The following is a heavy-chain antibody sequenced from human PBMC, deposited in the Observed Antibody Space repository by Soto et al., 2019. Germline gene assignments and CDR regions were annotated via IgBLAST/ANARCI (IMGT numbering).Heavy chain of an antibody. CDR3: ARDRVWGDILTGLENYYYYGMDV. Sequence: SETLSLTCAVSGGSISSSNWWSWVRQPPGKGLEWIGEIYHSGSTNYNPSLKSRVTISVDKSKNQFSLKLSSVTAADTAVYYCARDRVWGDILTGLENYYYYGMDVWGQGTTVTVS. J-gene: IGHJ6*02. V-gene: IGHV4-4*02. D-gene: IGHD3-9*01. CDR1: GGSISSSNW. CDR2: IYHSGST.